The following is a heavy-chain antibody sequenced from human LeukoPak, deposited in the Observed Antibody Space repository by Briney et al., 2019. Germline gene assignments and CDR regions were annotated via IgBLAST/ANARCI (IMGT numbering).Heavy chain of an antibody. CDR1: GFTFSSYG. CDR2: ISYDGSNK. D-gene: IGHD3-10*01. CDR3: AKGNYYGSGSYYTEFDY. J-gene: IGHJ4*01. V-gene: IGHV3-30*18. Sequence: GGSLRLSCAASGFTFSSYGMHWVRQAPGKGLEWVAVISYDGSNKFYADSVKGRFTISRDNSKNTLYLQMNSLRAEDTAVYYCAKGNYYGSGSYYTEFDYWGHGTLITVSS.